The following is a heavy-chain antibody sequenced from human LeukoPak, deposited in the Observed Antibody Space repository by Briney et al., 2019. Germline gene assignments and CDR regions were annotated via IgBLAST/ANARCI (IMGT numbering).Heavy chain of an antibody. CDR1: GFTFSSHG. J-gene: IGHJ4*02. D-gene: IGHD2-21*01. V-gene: IGHV3-23*01. CDR3: TLYSY. CDR2: ISDIGDAT. Sequence: PGGSLRLSCAASGFTFSSHGMSWVRQAPGKGLESISHISDIGDATYYADSVKGRFTISRDNSKNTVYLQMNSLRAEDTAVYYCTLYSYWGQGTLVTVSS.